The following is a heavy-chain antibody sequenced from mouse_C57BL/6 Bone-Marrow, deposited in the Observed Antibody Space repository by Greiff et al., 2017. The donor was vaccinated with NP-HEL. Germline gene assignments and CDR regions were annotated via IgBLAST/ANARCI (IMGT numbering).Heavy chain of an antibody. J-gene: IGHJ2*01. Sequence: VQLQQSGAELVRPGASVKLSCTASGFNFKDDYMHWVKQRPEQGLEWIGWIDPGNGDTEYASKFQGKATITADTSSNTAYLPLSSLTSEDTAVYYCTTDYSSSSHFDYWGQGTTLTVSS. CDR2: IDPGNGDT. CDR1: GFNFKDDY. D-gene: IGHD1-1*01. CDR3: TTDYSSSSHFDY. V-gene: IGHV14-4*01.